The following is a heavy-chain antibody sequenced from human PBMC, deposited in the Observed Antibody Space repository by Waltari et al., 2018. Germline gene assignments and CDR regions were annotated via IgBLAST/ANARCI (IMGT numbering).Heavy chain of an antibody. J-gene: IGHJ6*02. Sequence: EEQLLESGGGLVQPGDSLRLSCAGSGFRFSNYWMNWVRQAPGRGLVWDARMSDEETSISYADSVKGRVTISRDNAKNTVDLQMKRLRVEDTAVYYCARLAPRTYRSPVPGRHYYYGMDVWGQGTTVTVSS. V-gene: IGHV3-74*01. CDR1: GFRFSNYW. CDR3: ARLAPRTYRSPVPGRHYYYGMDV. CDR2: MSDEETSI. D-gene: IGHD3-10*01.